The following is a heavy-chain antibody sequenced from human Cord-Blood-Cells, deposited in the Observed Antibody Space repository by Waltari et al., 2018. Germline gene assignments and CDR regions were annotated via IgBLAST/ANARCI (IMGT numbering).Heavy chain of an antibody. CDR3: ARDLITGTTYFDY. V-gene: IGHV1-2*02. CDR1: GYTFTGYY. J-gene: IGHJ4*02. Sequence: QVQLVQSGAEVKKPGASVKVSCKASGYTFTGYYLHWVRQAPGQGLEWMGWINPNIGGTNYAQKFQGRVTMTRDTSISTAYMELSRLRSDDTAVYYCARDLITGTTYFDYWGQGTLVTVSS. D-gene: IGHD1-7*01. CDR2: INPNIGGT.